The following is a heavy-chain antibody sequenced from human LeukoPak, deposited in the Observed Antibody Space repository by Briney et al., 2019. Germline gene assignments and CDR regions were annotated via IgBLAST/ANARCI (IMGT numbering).Heavy chain of an antibody. V-gene: IGHV3-23*01. J-gene: IGHJ4*02. CDR3: AKGELYSGYESAFDY. CDR2: ISGSGGST. D-gene: IGHD5-12*01. Sequence: PGGSLRLSCAASGFTFSSYAMSWVRQAPGKGLEWVSAISGSGGSTYYADSVKGRFTISRDNSKNTLYLQMNSLRAEDTAVYYCAKGELYSGYESAFDYWGQGTLVTVSS. CDR1: GFTFSSYA.